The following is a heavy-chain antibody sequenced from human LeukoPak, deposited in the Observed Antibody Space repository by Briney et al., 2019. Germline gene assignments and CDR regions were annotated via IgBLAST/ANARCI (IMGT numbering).Heavy chain of an antibody. CDR2: THEGGRT. J-gene: IGHJ5*02. CDR1: GYSFRSDSF. Sequence: SETLSLTCIVSGYSFRSDSFWGWIRQAPGKGLEWVGTTHEGGRTFYNPSLKGRVTISIDTSKKQFSLDVRSVTAADTAVYYCARASRPTNSWFDPWGQGTLVTVSS. V-gene: IGHV4-38-2*02. CDR3: ARASRPTNSWFDP. D-gene: IGHD6-6*01.